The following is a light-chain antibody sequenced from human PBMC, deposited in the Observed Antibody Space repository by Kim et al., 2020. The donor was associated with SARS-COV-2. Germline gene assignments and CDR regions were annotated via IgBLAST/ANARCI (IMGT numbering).Light chain of an antibody. CDR1: QSVSSNN. J-gene: IGKJ1*01. CDR2: GAS. CDR3: QQYGTSPWT. V-gene: IGKV3-20*01. Sequence: SPGERATRSCRASQSVSSNNLAWYQQKPGRAPRLLLYGASNRASGIPDRFSGSGSGTDFTLTISRLEPEDFAVYHCQQYGTSPWTFGQGTKVDIK.